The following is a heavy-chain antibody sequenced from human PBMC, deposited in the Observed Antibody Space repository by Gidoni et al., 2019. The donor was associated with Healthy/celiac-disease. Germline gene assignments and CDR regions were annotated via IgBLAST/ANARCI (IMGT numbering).Heavy chain of an antibody. CDR2: IYPGDSDT. V-gene: IGHV5-51*03. D-gene: IGHD3-22*01. CDR3: ARRTYYYDSSGYPLGYAFDI. J-gene: IGHJ3*02. Sequence: EVQLVQSGAEVKKPGESLKISCKGSGYSFTSYWIGWVRQMPGKGLEWVGIIYPGDSDTRYSPAFQGQVTISADKSISTAYLQWSSLKASDTAMYYCARRTYYYDSSGYPLGYAFDIWGQGTMVTVSS. CDR1: GYSFTSYW.